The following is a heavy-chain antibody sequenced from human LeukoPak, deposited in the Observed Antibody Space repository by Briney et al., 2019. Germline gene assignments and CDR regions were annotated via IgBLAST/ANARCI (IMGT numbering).Heavy chain of an antibody. D-gene: IGHD7-27*01. J-gene: IGHJ4*02. CDR3: AIRWGSLYSFDY. V-gene: IGHV5-51*01. CDR1: GYTFKTNW. Sequence: GESLKISCKGSGYTFKTNWIAWVRQRPGKGHEWMGVIYPDDSDVRYNPSFEGQVTISADKSSSTVSLQWSSLRASDSAMYYCAIRWGSLYSFDYWGQGTLVTVSS. CDR2: IYPDDSDV.